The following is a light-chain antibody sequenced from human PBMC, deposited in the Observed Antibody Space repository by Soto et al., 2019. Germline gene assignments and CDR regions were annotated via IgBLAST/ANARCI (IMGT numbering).Light chain of an antibody. V-gene: IGKV3-20*01. CDR3: QQYGR. CDR1: QSVSSSY. Sequence: EIVLTQSPGTLSLSPGERATLSCRASQSVSSSYLAWYQQKPGQAPRLLIYGASSRATGIPDRFSGSGSGTDFTLTISRLETEDFAVYYCQQYGRLGGGTNVDIK. CDR2: GAS. J-gene: IGKJ4*01.